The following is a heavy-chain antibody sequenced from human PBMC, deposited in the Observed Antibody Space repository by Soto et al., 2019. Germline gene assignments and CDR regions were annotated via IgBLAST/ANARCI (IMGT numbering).Heavy chain of an antibody. CDR3: ISPEWELPRGARGY. Sequence: VGSPRLSCAASGFTFSSYWMHWVRQAPGKGLVWVSRINSDGSTTTYADSVKGRFTISIDNAKNTMFLQMNSLRVEDTAVYYCISPEWELPRGARGYWGRGTLVTVSS. D-gene: IGHD1-26*01. CDR2: INSDGSTT. J-gene: IGHJ4*02. V-gene: IGHV3-74*01. CDR1: GFTFSSYW.